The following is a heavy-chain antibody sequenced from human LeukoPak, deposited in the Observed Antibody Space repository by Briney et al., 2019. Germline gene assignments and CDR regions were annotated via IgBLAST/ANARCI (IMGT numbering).Heavy chain of an antibody. J-gene: IGHJ4*02. CDR3: ARSCSSSCRIDY. V-gene: IGHV5-51*01. CDR2: IYPGDSDT. D-gene: IGHD6-6*01. CDR1: GSSFTSYW. Sequence: GESLKISCQGSGSSFTSYWIGWVRQLPGKGLEWMGIIYPGDSDTRYSPSFQGQVTISADKSISTAYLQWSSLKASDTAMYYCARSCSSSCRIDYWGQGTLVTVSS.